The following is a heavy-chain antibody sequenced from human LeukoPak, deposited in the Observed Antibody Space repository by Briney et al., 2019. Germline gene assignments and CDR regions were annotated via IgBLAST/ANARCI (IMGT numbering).Heavy chain of an antibody. CDR1: GFTFSSYA. CDR2: ISGSGGST. D-gene: IGHD6-19*01. V-gene: IGHV3-23*01. CDR3: AKDFVPSSGWYY. Sequence: GGSLRLSCAASGFTFSSYAMSGVRQAPAKGLEWVSAISGSGGSTYYADSVKGRFTISRDNSKNTLYLQMNSLRAEDTAVYYCAKDFVPSSGWYYWGQGTLVTVSS. J-gene: IGHJ4*02.